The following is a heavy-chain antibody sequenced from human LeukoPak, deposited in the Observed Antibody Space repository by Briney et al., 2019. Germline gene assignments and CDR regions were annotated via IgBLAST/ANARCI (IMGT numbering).Heavy chain of an antibody. CDR1: GYTFTGYY. J-gene: IGHJ4*02. D-gene: IGHD3-10*01. V-gene: IGHV1-2*06. CDR2: INPNSGGT. Sequence: ASVKVSCKASGYTFTGYYMHWVRQAPGQGLEWMGRINPNSGGTNYAQKFQGRVTMTRDTSISTAYMELSRLRSDDTAVYYCATITMGGSGYDYWGQGTLVTVSS. CDR3: ATITMGGSGYDY.